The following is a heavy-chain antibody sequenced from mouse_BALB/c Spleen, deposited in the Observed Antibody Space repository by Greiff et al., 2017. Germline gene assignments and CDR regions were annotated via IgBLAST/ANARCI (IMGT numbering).Heavy chain of an antibody. V-gene: IGHV5-6*03. Sequence: DVMLVESGGGLVKPGGSLKLSCAASGFTFSSYGMSWVRQTPDKRLEWVATISSGGSYTYYPDSVKGRFTISRDNAKNTLYLQMSSLKSEDTAMYYCARHSIKNYYGSSCDYWGQGTTLTVSS. J-gene: IGHJ2*01. CDR2: ISSGGSYT. D-gene: IGHD1-1*01. CDR1: GFTFSSYG. CDR3: ARHSIKNYYGSSCDY.